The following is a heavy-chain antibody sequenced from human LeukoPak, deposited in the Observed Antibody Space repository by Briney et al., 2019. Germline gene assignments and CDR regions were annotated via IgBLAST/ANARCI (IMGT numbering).Heavy chain of an antibody. CDR1: GYTFTSYG. CDR3: ARDESYGDYHNWFDP. D-gene: IGHD4-17*01. CDR2: ISAYNGNT. Sequence: ASVKVSCKASGYTFTSYGISWVRQAPGQGLEWMGWISAYNGNTNYAQKLQGRVTITTDTSTSTAYMELRSLRSYDTAVYYCARDESYGDYHNWFDPWGQGTLVTVSS. J-gene: IGHJ5*02. V-gene: IGHV1-18*01.